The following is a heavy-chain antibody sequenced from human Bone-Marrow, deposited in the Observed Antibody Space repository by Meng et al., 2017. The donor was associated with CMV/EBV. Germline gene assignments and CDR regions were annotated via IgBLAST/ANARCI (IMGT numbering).Heavy chain of an antibody. J-gene: IGHJ5*02. Sequence: GESLKISCAASGFTFSSYSMNWVRQAPGKGLEWVSSISSSSSYIYYADSVKGRFTISRDNAKNSLYLQMNSLRAEDTAVYYCARDGDSGSYSPWGQGTLVTVSS. CDR3: ARDGDSGSYSP. D-gene: IGHD1-26*01. CDR2: ISSSSSYI. CDR1: GFTFSSYS. V-gene: IGHV3-21*01.